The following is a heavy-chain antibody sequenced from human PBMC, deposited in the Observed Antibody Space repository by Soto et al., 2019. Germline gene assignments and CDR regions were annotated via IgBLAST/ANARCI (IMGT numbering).Heavy chain of an antibody. V-gene: IGHV3-23*01. D-gene: IGHD6-19*01. CDR1: GFTFSSYA. Sequence: GGSLRLSCAASGFTFSSYAMSWVRQAPGKGLEWVSAISGSGGSTYYADSVKGRFTISRDNSKNTLYLQMNSLRAEDTAVYYCAKVRGAVAGPKPPKYYFDYWGQGTLVTVSS. CDR3: AKVRGAVAGPKPPKYYFDY. J-gene: IGHJ4*02. CDR2: ISGSGGST.